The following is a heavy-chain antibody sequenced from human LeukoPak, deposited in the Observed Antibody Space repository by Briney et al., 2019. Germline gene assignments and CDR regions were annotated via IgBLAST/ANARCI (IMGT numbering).Heavy chain of an antibody. D-gene: IGHD3-22*01. V-gene: IGHV1-18*01. Sequence: ASVKISCKASGYTFTSYGISWVRQAPGQGLEWMGWISAYNGNTNYAQKLQGRVTMTTDTSTSTAYMELRSLRSDDTAVYYCARVEDGYYDSSGPFDYWGQGTLVTVSS. CDR2: ISAYNGNT. J-gene: IGHJ4*02. CDR3: ARVEDGYYDSSGPFDY. CDR1: GYTFTSYG.